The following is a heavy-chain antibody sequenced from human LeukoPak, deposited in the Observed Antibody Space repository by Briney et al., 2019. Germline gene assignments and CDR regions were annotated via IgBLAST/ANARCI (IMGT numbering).Heavy chain of an antibody. CDR1: GFTVSSNY. Sequence: GGSLRLSCAASGFTVSSNYMSWVRQAPGKGLEWVSVIYSGGPTYYADSVKGRFTISGDNSKNTLYFQMNSLRAEDTAVYYCARGLPSGSYYFDYWGQGTLVSVSS. CDR3: ARGLPSGSYYFDY. D-gene: IGHD1-26*01. CDR2: IYSGGPT. V-gene: IGHV3-66*01. J-gene: IGHJ4*02.